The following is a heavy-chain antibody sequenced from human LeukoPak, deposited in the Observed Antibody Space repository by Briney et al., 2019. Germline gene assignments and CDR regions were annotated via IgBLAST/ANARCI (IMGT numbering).Heavy chain of an antibody. V-gene: IGHV3-53*01. CDR3: ARVVDHFHWYLDL. Sequence: GGSLTLSCEASGFTVATKYMNWVRQAPGKGLEWVSILYSGDTTYYSDSVKGRFTVSRGSSKNTLYLHINSLRAEDTAVYYCARVVDHFHWYLDLWGRGALVTASS. CDR1: GFTVATKY. J-gene: IGHJ2*01. CDR2: LYSGDTT. D-gene: IGHD3-3*02.